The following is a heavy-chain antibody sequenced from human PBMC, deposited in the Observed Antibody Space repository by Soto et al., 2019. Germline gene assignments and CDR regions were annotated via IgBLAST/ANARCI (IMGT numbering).Heavy chain of an antibody. CDR1: GFTFSDYY. J-gene: IGHJ4*02. V-gene: IGHV3-11*01. Sequence: SGGSLRLSCAASGFTFSDYYMSWIRQAPGKGLEWVSYITSSGSTIYYADSVKGRFTISRDNAKNSLYLQMNSLRAEDTAVYYCAREKTAMVNVDYWGQGTLVTVSS. D-gene: IGHD5-18*01. CDR2: ITSSGSTI. CDR3: AREKTAMVNVDY.